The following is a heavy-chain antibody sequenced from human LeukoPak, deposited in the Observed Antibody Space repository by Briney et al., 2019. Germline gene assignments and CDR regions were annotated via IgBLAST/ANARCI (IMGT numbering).Heavy chain of an antibody. CDR1: GASINSGDYY. CDR2: IHSNGST. D-gene: IGHD1-1*01. Sequence: PSETLSLTCAVSGASINSGDYYWTWIRQPAGKGLGWVGRIHSNGSTNYNPSLKSRVTISVDTSKNQFSLRLSSVTAADMGVYYCARDGDHWNYYYYMDVWGKGTTVTISS. CDR3: ARDGDHWNYYYYMDV. J-gene: IGHJ6*03. V-gene: IGHV4-61*02.